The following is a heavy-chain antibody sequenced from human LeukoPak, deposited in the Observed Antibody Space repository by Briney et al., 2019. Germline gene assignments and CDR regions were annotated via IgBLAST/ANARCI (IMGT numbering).Heavy chain of an antibody. CDR3: AKDLGTVTPDS. D-gene: IGHD4-17*01. CDR1: GFTVSTNY. CDR2: IYSDGNT. Sequence: GGSLRLSCAASGFTVSTNYMSWVRQAPGKGLEWISVIYSDGNTFYADSVKGRFTISRDSSENTLYLQMNSLRAEDTAVYYCAKDLGTVTPDSWGQGTLVTVSS. V-gene: IGHV3-53*01. J-gene: IGHJ4*02.